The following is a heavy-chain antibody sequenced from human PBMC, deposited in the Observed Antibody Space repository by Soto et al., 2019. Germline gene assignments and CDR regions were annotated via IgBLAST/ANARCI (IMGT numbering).Heavy chain of an antibody. J-gene: IGHJ4*02. CDR1: GFTFSNYA. Sequence: EVQLLESGGGLVQPGGSLRLSCAASGFTFSNYAMSWVRQGPGKGLEWVSIISASGGSRDYADSVRGRFTISRDNSKNTVYLQMNRLRAEDTAVYYCAKVHHYDFWSGTFDYWGQGTLVTVSS. CDR3: AKVHHYDFWSGTFDY. D-gene: IGHD3-3*01. CDR2: ISASGGSR. V-gene: IGHV3-23*01.